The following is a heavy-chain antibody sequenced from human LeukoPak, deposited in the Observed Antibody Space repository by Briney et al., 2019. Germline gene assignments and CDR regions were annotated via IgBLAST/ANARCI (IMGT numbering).Heavy chain of an antibody. J-gene: IGHJ4*02. CDR2: IKQDGSEK. Sequence: GGSLRLSCAASGFTFSGYWMSWVRQAPGKGLEWVAHIKQDGSEKSYVDSVKGGFTISRDNAKNSLYLQMNSLRAEDTAVYYCARLLRGFLFDYWGQGTLVTVSS. V-gene: IGHV3-7*04. D-gene: IGHD3-3*01. CDR3: ARLLRGFLFDY. CDR1: GFTFSGYW.